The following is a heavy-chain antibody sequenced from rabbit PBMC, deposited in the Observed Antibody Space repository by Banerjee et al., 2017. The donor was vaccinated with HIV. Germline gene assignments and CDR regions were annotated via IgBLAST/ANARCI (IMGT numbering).Heavy chain of an antibody. D-gene: IGHD8-1*01. V-gene: IGHV1S45*01. Sequence: QEQLEESGGDLVRPEGSLTLTCTASGFSFSSPDYVCWVRQAPGKGLEWIACIYAGSSGSTYYGSWAKGRFTISKTSSTTVTLQMTSLTAADTATYFCASPGSSYYYGFNLWGPGTLVTVS. CDR3: ASPGSSYYYGFNL. CDR1: GFSFSSPDY. J-gene: IGHJ4*01. CDR2: IYAGSSGST.